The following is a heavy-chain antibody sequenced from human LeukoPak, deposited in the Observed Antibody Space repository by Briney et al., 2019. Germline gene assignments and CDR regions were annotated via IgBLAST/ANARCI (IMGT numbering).Heavy chain of an antibody. Sequence: PGRSLRLSCAASGFTFSSYAMHWVRQAPGKGLEWVAVISYDGSNKYCADSVKGRFTISRDNSKNTLYLQMNSLRAEDTAVYYCARDRGGGSSWYYYYGMDVWGKGTTVTVSS. CDR1: GFTFSSYA. J-gene: IGHJ6*04. D-gene: IGHD2-15*01. V-gene: IGHV3-30*04. CDR2: ISYDGSNK. CDR3: ARDRGGGSSWYYYYGMDV.